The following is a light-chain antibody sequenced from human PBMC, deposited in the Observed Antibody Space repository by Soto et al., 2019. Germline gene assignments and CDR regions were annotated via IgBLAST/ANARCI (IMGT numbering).Light chain of an antibody. J-gene: IGKJ2*01. CDR2: DAS. CDR1: QSVNSR. CDR3: QQYKNRPPEYT. Sequence: EIVMTQSPATLSVSPGERVTLFCRASQSVNSRLAWYQQKPAQAPRLLIYDASTRATGIPARFSGSGSGTEFTLTISSLQSEDFAVYYCQQYKNRPPEYTFGQGTKLEIK. V-gene: IGKV3-15*01.